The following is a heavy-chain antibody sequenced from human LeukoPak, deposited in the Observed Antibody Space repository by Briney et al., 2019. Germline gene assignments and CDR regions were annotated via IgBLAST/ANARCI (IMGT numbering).Heavy chain of an antibody. CDR1: GFTFSSYS. Sequence: GGSLRLSCAASGFTFSSYSMNWVRQAPGKGLEWVSSISSGSSYIYYADSVKGRFTISRDNAKNSLYLQMNSLRAEDTAVYYCARWLSSSWYRDNYYYYYGMDVWGQGTTVTVSS. D-gene: IGHD6-13*01. CDR3: ARWLSSSWYRDNYYYYYGMDV. J-gene: IGHJ6*02. V-gene: IGHV3-21*01. CDR2: ISSGSSYI.